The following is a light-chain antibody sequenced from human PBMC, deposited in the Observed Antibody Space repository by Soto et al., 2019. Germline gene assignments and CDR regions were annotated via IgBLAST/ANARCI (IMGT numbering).Light chain of an antibody. CDR1: QSVSSH. CDR3: QQRRSWPPTIT. Sequence: EIVLTQSPATLALSPGERATLSCRASQSVSSHLVWYQQKPGQAPRLLISDASNRATGIPARFSGSGSGTDFTPTINSLEPEDFAVYYCQQRRSWPPTITFGQGTRLAIK. J-gene: IGKJ5*01. CDR2: DAS. V-gene: IGKV3-11*01.